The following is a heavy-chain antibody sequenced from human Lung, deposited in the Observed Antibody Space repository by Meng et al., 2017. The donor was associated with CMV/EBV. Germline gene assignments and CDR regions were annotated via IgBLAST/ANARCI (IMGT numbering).Heavy chain of an antibody. J-gene: IGHJ4*02. CDR2: IYESGST. Sequence: VCGDSISSGDSYWSWIRQHPGKGLEWIGYIYESGSTSYNQSLESRVTISVDTSKNQFSLKVMSVTAADTAVYYCAREGTNSYYFDYWGQGTLVTVSS. V-gene: IGHV4-30-4*01. D-gene: IGHD1-14*01. CDR3: AREGTNSYYFDY. CDR1: GDSISSGDSY.